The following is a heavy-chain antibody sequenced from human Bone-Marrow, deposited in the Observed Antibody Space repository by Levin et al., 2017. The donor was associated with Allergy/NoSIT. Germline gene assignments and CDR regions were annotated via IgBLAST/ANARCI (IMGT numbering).Heavy chain of an antibody. J-gene: IGHJ6*01. CDR3: AKDPMWDRYNFDMDV. V-gene: IGHV3-23*01. Sequence: GASVKVSCTASGFTFNKYGLTWVRQAPGKGLEWVASIGGSGIDSNYADSVRGRFTITRDMNMIFLQMNSLRVEDTAIYYCAKDPMWDRYNFDMDVWGQGTSVIVSS. CDR2: IGGSGIDS. CDR1: GFTFNKYG. D-gene: IGHD1-26*01.